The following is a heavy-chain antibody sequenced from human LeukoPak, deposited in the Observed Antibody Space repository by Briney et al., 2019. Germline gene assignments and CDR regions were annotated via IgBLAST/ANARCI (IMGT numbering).Heavy chain of an antibody. V-gene: IGHV3-7*04. CDR1: GFTFTSYW. CDR3: ARYSSSRNFDY. Sequence: PGGSLRVSCAASGFTFTSYWMSWVRQTPGKGLEWVAHINQDGSEKYYVDSVKGRFTISRDNAENSLYLQMNSLRAEDTAVYYCARYSSSRNFDYWGQGTLVTVSS. D-gene: IGHD6-13*01. J-gene: IGHJ4*02. CDR2: INQDGSEK.